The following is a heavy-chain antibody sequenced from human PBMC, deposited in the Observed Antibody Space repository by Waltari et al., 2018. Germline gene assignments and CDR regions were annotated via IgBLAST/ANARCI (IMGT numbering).Heavy chain of an antibody. D-gene: IGHD1-7*01. CDR1: GGTFSSYA. Sequence: QVQLVQSGAEVKKPGSSVKVSCKASGGTFSSYAISWGQQSPGQGREWMGRSIPNFGTANYAQXXXXXXXXXXDEXTSTAYMELSSLRSEDTAVYYCARERGPGITGTTVYGMDVWGQGTTVTVSS. V-gene: IGHV1-69*15. J-gene: IGHJ6*02. CDR3: ARERGPGITGTTVYGMDV. CDR2: SIPNFGTA.